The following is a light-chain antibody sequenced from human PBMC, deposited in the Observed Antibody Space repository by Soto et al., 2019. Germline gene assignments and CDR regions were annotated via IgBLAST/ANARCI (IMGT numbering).Light chain of an antibody. CDR3: QQYNNWPRT. CDR2: GAS. J-gene: IGKJ1*01. CDR1: QSVSSN. Sequence: EILITQSPATLSVSPGERATLSCRASQSVSSNLAWYQQKPGQAPRLLIYGASTRDTGIPARFSGSGSGTEFTLTLSRLQSEDFEVYYCQQYNNWPRTFGQGTKVDI. V-gene: IGKV3-15*01.